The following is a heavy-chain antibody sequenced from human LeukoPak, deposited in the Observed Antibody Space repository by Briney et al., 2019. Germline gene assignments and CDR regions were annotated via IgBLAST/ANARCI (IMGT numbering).Heavy chain of an antibody. V-gene: IGHV4-39*02. Sequence: SETLSLTCTVSGDSISSSTYYWAWIRQPPGKGLEWIGSIYYSGSTYFNPSLKSRVTISVDTSKNHFSLKLSSVTAADTAVYYCARVCSSTSCTYYYYGMDVWGQGTTVTVS. J-gene: IGHJ6*02. CDR1: GDSISSSTYY. D-gene: IGHD2-2*01. CDR2: IYYSGST. CDR3: ARVCSSTSCTYYYYGMDV.